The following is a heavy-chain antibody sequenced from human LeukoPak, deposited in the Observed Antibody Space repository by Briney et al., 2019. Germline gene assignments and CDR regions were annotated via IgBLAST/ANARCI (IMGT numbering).Heavy chain of an antibody. CDR3: ARQRGFWSGSEAEDVTGSDY. CDR2: IYHSGST. Sequence: SQTLSLTCTVSGGSISSGGYYWSWIRQPPGKGLEWIGYIYHSGSTYYNPSLKSRVTISVDRSKNQFSLKLSSVTAADTAVYYCARQRGFWSGSEAEDVTGSDYWGQGTLVTVSS. J-gene: IGHJ4*02. CDR1: GGSISSGGYY. D-gene: IGHD3-3*01. V-gene: IGHV4-30-2*01.